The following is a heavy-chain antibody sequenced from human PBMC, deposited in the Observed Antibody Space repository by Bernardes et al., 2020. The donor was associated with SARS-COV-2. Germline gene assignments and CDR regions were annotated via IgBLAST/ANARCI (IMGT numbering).Heavy chain of an antibody. D-gene: IGHD3-22*01. CDR2: ITASTTYI. CDR3: ARAGPSSGYTYYYGMDV. Sequence: GGSLRLSCAASGFNFSSYAMNWVRQAPGKGLQWVSSITASTTYIQYTDSVEGRFTVSRDNAKNSLYLEMTSLRAEDTALYHCARAGPSSGYTYYYGMDVWGQGTTVTVSS. V-gene: IGHV3-21*04. CDR1: GFNFSSYA. J-gene: IGHJ6*02.